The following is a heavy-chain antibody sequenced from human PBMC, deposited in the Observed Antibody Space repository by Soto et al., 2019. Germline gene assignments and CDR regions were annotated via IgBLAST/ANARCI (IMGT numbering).Heavy chain of an antibody. CDR3: ARDPPGCTGGSCYPRQVPWFDP. Sequence: GALLPTGAASGCTFSSYAMHGVRQAPGKGLEWVAVISYYGSNKYYADSVKGRFTISRDNSKNTLYLQMNSLRAEDTAVYYCARDPPGCTGGSCYPRQVPWFDPWGQGTLVTVYS. CDR2: ISYYGSNK. J-gene: IGHJ5*02. V-gene: IGHV3-30-3*01. D-gene: IGHD2-15*01. CDR1: GCTFSSYA.